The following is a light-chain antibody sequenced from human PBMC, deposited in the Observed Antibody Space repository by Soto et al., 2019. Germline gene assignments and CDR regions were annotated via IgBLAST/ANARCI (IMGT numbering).Light chain of an antibody. CDR3: VLYMGSGIWV. V-gene: IGLV8-61*01. Sequence: QAVVTQEPSFSVSPGGTVTLTCGLTSGSVSTSNYPSWYQQTPGRAPRTLIYSTNTCSSGVPDRFSGSILGNKAALTITGAQADDECDYYCVLYMGSGIWVFGGGTKLTVL. J-gene: IGLJ3*02. CDR2: STN. CDR1: SGSVSTSNY.